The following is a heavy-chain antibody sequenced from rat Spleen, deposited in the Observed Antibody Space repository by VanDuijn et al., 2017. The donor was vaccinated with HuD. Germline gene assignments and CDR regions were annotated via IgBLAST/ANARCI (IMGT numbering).Heavy chain of an antibody. CDR3: ARSFTSYYGYNSY. V-gene: IGHV2-43*01. D-gene: IGHD1-9*01. CDR1: GFSLTSYH. CDR2: IWSGGST. J-gene: IGHJ2*01. Sequence: QVQLKESGPGLVQPSQTLSLTCTVSGFSLTSYHVGWVRQPPGKGLEWMGIIWSGGSTAYNVLLKSRLSISRDTSKSQVFLKMNTLQIEDTAMYFCARSFTSYYGYNSYWGQGVMVTVSS.